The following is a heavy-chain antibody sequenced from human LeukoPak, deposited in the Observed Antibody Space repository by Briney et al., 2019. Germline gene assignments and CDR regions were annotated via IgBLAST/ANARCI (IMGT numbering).Heavy chain of an antibody. V-gene: IGHV3-30-3*01. CDR2: ISYDGSNK. Sequence: PGRSLRLSCAASGFTFSSYAMHWVRQAPGKGLEWVSVISYDGSNKYYADSVKGRFTISRDNSKNTLYLQMNSLRAEDTAVYYCARDRLPYCSGGSCYLPFDYWGQGTLVTVSS. CDR1: GFTFSSYA. CDR3: ARDRLPYCSGGSCYLPFDY. J-gene: IGHJ4*02. D-gene: IGHD2-15*01.